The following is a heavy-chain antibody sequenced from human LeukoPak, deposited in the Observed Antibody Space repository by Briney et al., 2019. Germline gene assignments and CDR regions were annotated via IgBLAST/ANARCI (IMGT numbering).Heavy chain of an antibody. CDR1: GFTFSSYS. J-gene: IGHJ4*02. V-gene: IGHV3-21*01. Sequence: GGSLRLSCAASGFTFSSYSMNWVRQAPGRGLEGVSSISSSSSYIYYADSVKGRFTISRDNAKNSLYLQMNSLRAEDTAVYYCARVPRGYLDYWGQGTLVTVSS. D-gene: IGHD3-22*01. CDR2: ISSSSSYI. CDR3: ARVPRGYLDY.